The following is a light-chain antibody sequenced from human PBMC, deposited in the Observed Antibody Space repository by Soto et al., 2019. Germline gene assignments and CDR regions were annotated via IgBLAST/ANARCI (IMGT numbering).Light chain of an antibody. CDR2: GAS. Sequence: EIVLTQSPGTLSWSPGERATLSCRASQRVTSRFLAWYQQKPGQAPKVLIYGASTRATGIPDRFSGSGSGTDFTLTISRLEPEDFAVYYCQQYESSLTFGQGTKVEMK. V-gene: IGKV3-20*01. J-gene: IGKJ1*01. CDR1: QRVTSRF. CDR3: QQYESSLT.